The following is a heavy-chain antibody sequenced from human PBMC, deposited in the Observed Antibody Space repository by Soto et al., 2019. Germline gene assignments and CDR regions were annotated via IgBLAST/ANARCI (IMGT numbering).Heavy chain of an antibody. D-gene: IGHD2-15*01. CDR2: SYYSGST. V-gene: IGHV4-31*03. J-gene: IGHJ5*02. Sequence: QVQLQESGPGLVKPSQTLSLTCTVSGGSISSGGYYLSWIRQHPGKGLEWIGYSYYSGSTYYNPSLKSRVTISVDTSNNQSSLKLSSVTAADTAVYYCARAPGGYCSGGSCRNNWFDPWGQGTLVTVSS. CDR3: ARAPGGYCSGGSCRNNWFDP. CDR1: GGSISSGGYY.